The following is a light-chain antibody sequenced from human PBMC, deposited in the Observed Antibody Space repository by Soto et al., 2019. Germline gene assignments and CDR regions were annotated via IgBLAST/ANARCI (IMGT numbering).Light chain of an antibody. CDR1: QDISIY. V-gene: IGKV1-33*01. CDR3: QHYDNLRWT. CDR2: DAS. J-gene: IGKJ1*01. Sequence: DIQMTQSPSSLSASVGDRVTITCQASQDISIYVNWYQQKPGKAPNVVIYDASDLETGVPSRFSGSGSGTHFTFTISNLQPEDIATYYCQHYDNLRWTFGRGTRVEIK.